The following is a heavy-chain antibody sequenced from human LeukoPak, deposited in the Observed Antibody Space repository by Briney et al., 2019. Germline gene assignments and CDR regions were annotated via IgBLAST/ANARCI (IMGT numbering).Heavy chain of an antibody. CDR1: GFTFSSYG. V-gene: IGHV3-23*01. Sequence: PGGSLRLSCAASGFTFSSYGMSWVRQAPGKGLEWVSGISGSGGSTYYADSVKGRFTIPRDNSKNTVYLQMNSLRGDDTAVYYCATNPWGGYCSSTSCHLSYWGQGILVTVSS. CDR3: ATNPWGGYCSSTSCHLSY. J-gene: IGHJ4*02. D-gene: IGHD2-2*01. CDR2: ISGSGGST.